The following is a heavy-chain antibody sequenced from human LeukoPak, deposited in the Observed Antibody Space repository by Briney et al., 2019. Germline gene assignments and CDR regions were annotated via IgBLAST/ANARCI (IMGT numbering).Heavy chain of an antibody. V-gene: IGHV4-59*08. D-gene: IGHD6-13*01. CDR1: GGSISSYY. CDR3: ARQRTVAAAAI. Sequence: SETLSLTCTVSGGSISSYYWSWLRQPPGKGLKWIGYIYYSGSTNYNPSLKSRVTISVDPSKNQFSLKLSSVTAADTAVYYCARQRTVAAAAIWGEGTLVTVSS. J-gene: IGHJ4*02. CDR2: IYYSGST.